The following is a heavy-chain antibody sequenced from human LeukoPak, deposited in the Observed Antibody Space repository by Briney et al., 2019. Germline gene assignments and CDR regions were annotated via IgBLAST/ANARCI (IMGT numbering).Heavy chain of an antibody. CDR2: IRPDGHT. CDR3: ARQEATKGEWAFDV. V-gene: IGHV4-38-2*02. Sequence: SDTLSLSCTVSGYFSTAYYWGWIRQPPGKGLEWMASIRPDGHTYTNSSLRNQLTKSADMSRNEFSLKLNSLTAADTAVCYCARQEATKGEWAFDVWGQGTVVTVSS. D-gene: IGHD5-12*01. CDR1: GYFSTAYY. J-gene: IGHJ3*01.